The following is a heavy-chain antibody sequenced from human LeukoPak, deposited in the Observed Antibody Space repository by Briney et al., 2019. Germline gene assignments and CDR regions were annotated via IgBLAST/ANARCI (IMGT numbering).Heavy chain of an antibody. J-gene: IGHJ6*03. Sequence: SVKVSCKASGGTFSSYAISWVRQAPGQGLEWMGGIIPIFGTANYAQMFQDRVTITADESTTTAYMELTSLISEDTAVYYCARAGYSGNFRGGQYYYMDVWGKGTTVTVSS. D-gene: IGHD1-26*01. CDR1: GGTFSSYA. V-gene: IGHV1-69*13. CDR3: ARAGYSGNFRGGQYYYMDV. CDR2: IIPIFGTA.